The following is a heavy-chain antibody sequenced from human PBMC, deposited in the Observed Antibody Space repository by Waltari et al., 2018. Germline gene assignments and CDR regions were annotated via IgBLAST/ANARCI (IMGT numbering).Heavy chain of an antibody. J-gene: IGHJ4*02. CDR3: ARDPSGSSDYYFDY. CDR1: GFTFSSYA. CDR2: ISYDGSNK. D-gene: IGHD1-26*01. V-gene: IGHV3-30-3*01. Sequence: QVQLVESGGGVVQPGRSLRLSCAASGFTFSSYAMHWVRQAPGKGLEWVAVISYDGSNKYYAESVKGRFTISRDNSKNTLYLQMNSLRAEDTAVYYCARDPSGSSDYYFDYWGQGTLVTVSS.